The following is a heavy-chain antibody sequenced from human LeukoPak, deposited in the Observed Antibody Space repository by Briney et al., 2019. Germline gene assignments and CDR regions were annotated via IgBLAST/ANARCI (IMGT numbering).Heavy chain of an antibody. D-gene: IGHD6-25*01. V-gene: IGHV3-30-3*01. Sequence: PGGSLRLSCAASGFTFSGYAMHWVRQAPGKGLEWVAVISYDGSNKYYADSVKGRFTISRDNSKNTLYLQMNSLRAEDTAVYYCARDLASAFDYWGQGTLVTVSS. CDR3: ARDLASAFDY. J-gene: IGHJ4*02. CDR1: GFTFSGYA. CDR2: ISYDGSNK.